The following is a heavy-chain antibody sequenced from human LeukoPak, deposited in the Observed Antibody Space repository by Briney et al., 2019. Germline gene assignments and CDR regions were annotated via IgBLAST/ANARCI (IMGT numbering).Heavy chain of an antibody. Sequence: ASVKVSCKASGYTFTNYGISWVRQAPGQGLEWMGWISAYNGNRNYAQKLQGRVTMTTDTSTSTAYMELRSLRSDDTAVYYWARGYYYDSSGYSPLDYWGQGTLVTVSS. CDR1: GYTFTNYG. V-gene: IGHV1-18*01. CDR2: ISAYNGNR. CDR3: ARGYYYDSSGYSPLDY. D-gene: IGHD3-22*01. J-gene: IGHJ4*02.